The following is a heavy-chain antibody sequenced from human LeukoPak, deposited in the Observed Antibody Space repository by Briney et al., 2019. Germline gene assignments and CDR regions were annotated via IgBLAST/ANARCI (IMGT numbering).Heavy chain of an antibody. V-gene: IGHV3-48*04. D-gene: IGHD3-22*01. CDR3: VRSAFHAGSGNYYDY. CDR1: GFIFSSYS. J-gene: IGHJ4*02. Sequence: GGSLRLSCAASGFIFSSYSMNWVRQAPGKGLEWISYISGGGGNIHYADSVEGRFTISRDNAENTLYLQMNSLRVEDTAVYYCVRSAFHAGSGNYYDYWGQGTLVTVSS. CDR2: ISGGGGNI.